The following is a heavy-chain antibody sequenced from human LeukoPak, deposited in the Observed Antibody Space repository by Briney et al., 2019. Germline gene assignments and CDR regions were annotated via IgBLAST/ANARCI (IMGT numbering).Heavy chain of an antibody. Sequence: ASVKVSCKASGGTFSSYAISWVRQAPGQGLEWMGGIIPIFGTANYAQKFQGRVTITADESTSTAYMELSSLRSEDTAVYYCAKAYRLMIVVANYYYGMDVWGQGTTVTVSS. V-gene: IGHV1-69*13. D-gene: IGHD3-22*01. CDR2: IIPIFGTA. J-gene: IGHJ6*02. CDR3: AKAYRLMIVVANYYYGMDV. CDR1: GGTFSSYA.